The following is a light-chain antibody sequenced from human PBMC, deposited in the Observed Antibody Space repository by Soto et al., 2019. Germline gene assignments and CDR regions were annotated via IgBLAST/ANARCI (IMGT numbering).Light chain of an antibody. CDR3: QQFLPHPIT. V-gene: IGKV1-13*02. CDR2: DAS. CDR1: QDIRGA. Sequence: AIQLTQSPSSLSASVGDRVTITCRASQDIRGALAWYQQSPGKPPKLLIYDASTLESGVPSRFSGSFSGTHFTLTTSSLQLEHLAPHYCQQFLPHPITYGQGTRLEI. J-gene: IGKJ5*01.